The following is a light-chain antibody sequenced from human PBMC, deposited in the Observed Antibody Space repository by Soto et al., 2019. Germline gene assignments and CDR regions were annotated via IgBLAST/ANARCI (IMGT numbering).Light chain of an antibody. CDR3: QQYNSWPPIT. CDR2: DAS. J-gene: IGKJ5*01. CDR1: QSVSSD. V-gene: IGKV3-15*01. Sequence: ERVMTQSPATLSVSPGERATLSCRPSQSVSSDLAWYQQKPGQAPRLLIYDASTRATGIPDRFSGGGSGTEFTLTISSLQSEDFVVYYCQQYNSWPPITFGQGTRLEIK.